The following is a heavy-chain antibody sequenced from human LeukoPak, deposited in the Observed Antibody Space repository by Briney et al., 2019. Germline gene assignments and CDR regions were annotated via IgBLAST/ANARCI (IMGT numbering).Heavy chain of an antibody. D-gene: IGHD4-23*01. V-gene: IGHV3-48*01. J-gene: IGHJ3*02. CDR3: ARDHENYGGNSNAFDI. CDR2: ISSSSSTI. CDR1: GFTFSSYS. Sequence: PGGSLRLSCAASGFTFSSYSMNWVRQAPGKGLEWVSYISSSSSTIYYANSVKGRFTISRDNAKNSLYLQMNSLRAEVTAVYYCARDHENYGGNSNAFDIWGQGTMVTVSS.